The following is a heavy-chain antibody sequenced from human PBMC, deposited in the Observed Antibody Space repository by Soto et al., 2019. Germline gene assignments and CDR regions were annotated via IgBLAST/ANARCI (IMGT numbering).Heavy chain of an antibody. Sequence: ASVKVSWKASGYTFTSYGSSWVRQAPGQGLEWMGWTSAYNGNTNYAQKLQGRVTMTTDTSTSTAYMELRSLRSDDMAVYYCARASGSSYWFDPWGQGTLVTVSS. V-gene: IGHV1-18*03. J-gene: IGHJ5*02. CDR1: GYTFTSYG. CDR3: ARASGSSYWFDP. D-gene: IGHD1-26*01. CDR2: TSAYNGNT.